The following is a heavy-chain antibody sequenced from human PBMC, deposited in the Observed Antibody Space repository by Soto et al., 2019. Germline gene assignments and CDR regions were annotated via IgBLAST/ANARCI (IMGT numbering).Heavy chain of an antibody. CDR1: VYMFSTYD. D-gene: IGHD1-20*01. Sequence: QVQLVQSGAALKKPGASVNVSFKSSVYMFSTYDINWVRQAPGQGLEWMGWLNPNSGNTGYAQKFQGRVTMTRNTSINTAYMELSSLGSDDTAVYYWARDHRYNWNDEGWFDPWGQGTLVTVSS. J-gene: IGHJ5*02. CDR3: ARDHRYNWNDEGWFDP. CDR2: LNPNSGNT. V-gene: IGHV1-8*01.